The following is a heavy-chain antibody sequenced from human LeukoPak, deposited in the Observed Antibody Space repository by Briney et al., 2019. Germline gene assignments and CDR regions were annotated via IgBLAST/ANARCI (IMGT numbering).Heavy chain of an antibody. D-gene: IGHD3-10*01. V-gene: IGHV3-21*01. J-gene: IGHJ4*02. Sequence: GGSLRPSCAASGFTFSSYSMNWVRQAPGKGLEWVSSISSSSSYIYYADSVKGRFTISRDNAKNSLYLQMNSLRAEDTAVYYCARDEINYGSGSFDYWGQGTLVTVSS. CDR3: ARDEINYGSGSFDY. CDR1: GFTFSSYS. CDR2: ISSSSSYI.